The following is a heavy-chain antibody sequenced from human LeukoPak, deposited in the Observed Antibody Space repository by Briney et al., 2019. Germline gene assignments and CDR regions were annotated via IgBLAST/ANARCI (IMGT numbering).Heavy chain of an antibody. J-gene: IGHJ3*02. Sequence: SETLSLTCAVSGGSFSGYYWSWIRQPPGKGLEWIGEINHSGSTNYNPSLKSRVTISVDTSKNQFSLKLSSVTAADTAVYYCARGEVAANPYAFDIWGQGTMVTVSS. D-gene: IGHD2-15*01. CDR2: INHSGST. CDR3: ARGEVAANPYAFDI. CDR1: GGSFSGYY. V-gene: IGHV4-34*01.